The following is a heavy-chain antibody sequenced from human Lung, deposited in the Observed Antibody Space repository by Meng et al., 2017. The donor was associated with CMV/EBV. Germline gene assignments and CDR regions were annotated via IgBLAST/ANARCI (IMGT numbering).Heavy chain of an antibody. D-gene: IGHD2-2*01. V-gene: IGHV3-48*04. Sequence: SXAASGFTFSSYSMNWVRQAPGKGLEWVSYISSSSSTIYYADSVKGRFTISRDNAKNSLYLQMNSLRAEDTAVYYCARACSSTSCLAAYYYYGMDVWGQGTXVTVSS. CDR2: ISSSSSTI. CDR3: ARACSSTSCLAAYYYYGMDV. J-gene: IGHJ6*02. CDR1: GFTFSSYS.